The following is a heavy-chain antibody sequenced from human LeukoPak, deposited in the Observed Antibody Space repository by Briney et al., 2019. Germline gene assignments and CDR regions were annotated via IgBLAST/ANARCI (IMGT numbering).Heavy chain of an antibody. CDR1: GFTFRSYW. CDR2: INSDGSRI. V-gene: IGHV3-74*01. J-gene: IGHJ4*02. CDR3: VRVASRAFDY. Sequence: PGGSLRLSCAASGFTFRSYWIHWVRQGPGKGLVWVSRINSDGSRINYADSVKGRFTISRDNAKNTVYLQMSSLRAEDTAVYYCVRVASRAFDYWGQGTLVTVSS.